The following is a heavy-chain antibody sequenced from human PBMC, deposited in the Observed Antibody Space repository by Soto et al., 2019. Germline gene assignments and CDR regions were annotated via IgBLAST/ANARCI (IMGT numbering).Heavy chain of an antibody. Sequence: QVQLVESGGGVVQPGRSLRLSCAASGFTFSSSTMHWVRQAPGQGLEWVAVISSDGSNKYYPDSVKGLFTISRDNSKNTLYLQMNSLRAEDTAVYYCARDQIVGVPDYFDDWVQGTLVTVSS. V-gene: IGHV3-30-3*01. CDR2: ISSDGSNK. CDR1: GFTFSSST. D-gene: IGHD1-26*01. CDR3: ARDQIVGVPDYFDD. J-gene: IGHJ4*02.